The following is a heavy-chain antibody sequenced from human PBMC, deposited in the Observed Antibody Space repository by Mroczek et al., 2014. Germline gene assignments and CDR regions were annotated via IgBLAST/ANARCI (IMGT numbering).Heavy chain of an antibody. CDR2: ISYDGSNK. D-gene: IGHD2-2*01. Sequence: QVQLQQSGGGVVQPGRSLRLSCAASGFTFSSYAMHWVRQAPGKGLEWVAVISYDGSNKYYADSVKGRFTISRDNSKNTLYLQMNSLRAEDTAVYYCARGLMASTGYCSSTSCYLSGWFDPWGQGTPGHRLL. V-gene: IGHV3-30-3*01. CDR1: GFTFSSYA. J-gene: IGHJ5*02. CDR3: ARGLMASTGYCSSTSCYLSGWFDP.